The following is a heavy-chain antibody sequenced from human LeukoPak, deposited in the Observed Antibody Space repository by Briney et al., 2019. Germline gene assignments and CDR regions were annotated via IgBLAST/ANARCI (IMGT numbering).Heavy chain of an antibody. J-gene: IGHJ4*02. Sequence: GESLQISCKGSGYSFTSYWIGWVRRMPGKGLEGMGIIYPGDSDTRYSPSFQGQVTISADKSISTAYLQWSSLKASDTAMYYCARKPRGFLPEWYFDYWGQGTLVTVSS. V-gene: IGHV5-51*01. CDR2: IYPGDSDT. CDR3: ARKPRGFLPEWYFDY. CDR1: GYSFTSYW. D-gene: IGHD3-3*01.